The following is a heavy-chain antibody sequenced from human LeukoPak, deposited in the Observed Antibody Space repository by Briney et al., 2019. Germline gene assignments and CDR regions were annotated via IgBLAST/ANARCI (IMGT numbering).Heavy chain of an antibody. CDR3: ASARIVVVPAAMGY. D-gene: IGHD2-2*01. CDR2: INPNSGGT. CDR1: GYTFTGYY. V-gene: IGHV1-2*02. J-gene: IGHJ4*02. Sequence: ASVKVSCKASGYTFTGYYMHWVRQAPGQGLEWMGWINPNSGGTNYAQKFQGRVTTTRDTSINTAYMELNRLRSDDTAVYYCASARIVVVPAAMGYWGQGTLVTVSS.